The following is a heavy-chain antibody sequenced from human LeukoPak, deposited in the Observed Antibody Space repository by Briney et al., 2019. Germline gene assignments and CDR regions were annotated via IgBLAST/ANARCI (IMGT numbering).Heavy chain of an antibody. J-gene: IGHJ4*02. Sequence: SETLSLTCTVSGVSISSYYWSWIRQPAGKGLEWIGLIHTSGSTNYNPSLKSRVTMSVDTSKNQFSLKLSSVTAADTAVYYCARGGFGGDYLDYWGQGTLVTVSS. CDR1: GVSISSYY. CDR3: ARGGFGGDYLDY. V-gene: IGHV4-4*07. D-gene: IGHD4-17*01. CDR2: IHTSGST.